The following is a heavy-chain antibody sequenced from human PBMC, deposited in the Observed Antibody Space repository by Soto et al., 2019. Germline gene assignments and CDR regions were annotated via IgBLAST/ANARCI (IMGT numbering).Heavy chain of an antibody. J-gene: IGHJ6*02. CDR2: IFHTGST. CDR1: RGSIGALGDC. Sequence: SETLSPTRSVVRGSIGALGDCWGWTRQTPGRGLEWIGNIFHTGSTDYNPSLMGRLTISIDTSKNEFSLKLTSVTAADTAVYYCTRYTSTSRYSYFGMDVWGHGTTVPVSS. V-gene: IGHV4-31*02. CDR3: TRYTSTSRYSYFGMDV. D-gene: IGHD2-2*01.